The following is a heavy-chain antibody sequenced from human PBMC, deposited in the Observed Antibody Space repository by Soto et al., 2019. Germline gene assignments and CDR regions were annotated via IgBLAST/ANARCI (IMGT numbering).Heavy chain of an antibody. D-gene: IGHD3-22*01. CDR3: ARGRRDSSGLGFWFAP. CDR1: GGSFSGHY. V-gene: IGHV4-34*01. Sequence: QVQLQPWGAGLLKPSETLSLTCAVNGGSFSGHYWSWIRQPPGKGLEWIGEINHTGSTNYNPSLKSRVTISVDTSKNQFSLKLSSVTAADTAVYYCARGRRDSSGLGFWFAPWGQGTLVTVSS. J-gene: IGHJ5*02. CDR2: INHTGST.